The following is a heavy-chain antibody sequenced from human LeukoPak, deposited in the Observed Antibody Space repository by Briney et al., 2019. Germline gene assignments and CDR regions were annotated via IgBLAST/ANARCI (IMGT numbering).Heavy chain of an antibody. CDR2: IYHSGST. J-gene: IGHJ4*02. CDR1: GYSISSGYY. D-gene: IGHD2-8*01. Sequence: SETLSLTCTVSGYSISSGYYWGWIRPPPGKGLAWIGSIYHSGSTYYNPSLKSRVTISVDTSKNQFSLKLSSVTAADTAVYYCASLERYCTNGVCYGGYWGPGTLVTVSS. V-gene: IGHV4-38-2*02. CDR3: ASLERYCTNGVCYGGY.